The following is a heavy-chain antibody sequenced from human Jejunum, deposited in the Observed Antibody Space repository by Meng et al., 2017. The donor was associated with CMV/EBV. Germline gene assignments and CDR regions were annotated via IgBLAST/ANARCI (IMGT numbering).Heavy chain of an antibody. CDR1: GFTVISNY. Sequence: EVQLMGCGGGLSQPGGSLSPSGAAFGFTVISNYMRWVSQAPGKGLEWVSVIYGGGTTYNADSVKGRFTISRDNSKKTVYLQMTSLRAEDTAVYYCTRGGEDWCQGTLVTVSS. CDR2: IYGGGTT. CDR3: TRGGED. J-gene: IGHJ4*02. V-gene: IGHV3-53*01.